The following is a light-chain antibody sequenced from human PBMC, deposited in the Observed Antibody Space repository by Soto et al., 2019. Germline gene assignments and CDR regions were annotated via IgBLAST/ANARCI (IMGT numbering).Light chain of an antibody. J-gene: IGLJ1*01. CDR1: SSDVGANNY. CDR2: HVI. V-gene: IGLV2-14*01. Sequence: QSVLTQPASVSGSPGQSITISCTGTSSDVGANNYVSWNQQHPAKIPKLINNHVINRPSGVSDRFSGSKSGNTASLTISGLQAEDEADYYCYSYTTSSTYVFGTGTKVTV. CDR3: YSYTTSSTYV.